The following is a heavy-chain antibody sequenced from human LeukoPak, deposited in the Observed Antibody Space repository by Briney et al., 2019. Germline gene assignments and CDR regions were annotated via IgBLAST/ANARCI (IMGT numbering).Heavy chain of an antibody. CDR1: GGSISSSSYH. Sequence: PSETLSLTCTVSGGSISSSSYHWGWIRQPPGKGLEWIGSIYYSGSTYYNPSLKSRVTISVDTSKNQFSLKLSSVTAADTAVYYCARSYSGSFLYWGQGSLVTVSS. D-gene: IGHD1-26*01. CDR3: ARSYSGSFLY. J-gene: IGHJ1*01. CDR2: IYYSGST. V-gene: IGHV4-39*01.